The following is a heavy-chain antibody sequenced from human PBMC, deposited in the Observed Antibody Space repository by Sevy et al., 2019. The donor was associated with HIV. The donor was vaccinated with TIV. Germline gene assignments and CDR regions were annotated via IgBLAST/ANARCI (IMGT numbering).Heavy chain of an antibody. D-gene: IGHD2-15*01. J-gene: IGHJ3*02. CDR1: GFTFSSYA. V-gene: IGHV3-23*01. CDR3: AKDQSFLLGYCSGGSCSQFLNAFDI. Sequence: GGSLRLSCAASGFTFSSYAMSWVRQAPGKGLEWVSAISGSGGSTYYADSVKGQFTISRDNSKNTLYLQMNSLRAEDTAVYYCAKDQSFLLGYCSGGSCSQFLNAFDIWGQGTMVTVSS. CDR2: ISGSGGST.